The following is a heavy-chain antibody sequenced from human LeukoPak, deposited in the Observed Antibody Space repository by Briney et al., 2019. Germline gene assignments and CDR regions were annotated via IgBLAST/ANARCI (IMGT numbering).Heavy chain of an antibody. CDR3: ARASSLYSYGPW. Sequence: GGSLRLSCAASGFTFSSYTMSWVRQAPGKGLEWVSSISSSSGYIYYADSVKGRFTISRDNAKNSLSLQMNSLRAEDTAVYYCARASSLYSYGPWWGQGTLVTVSS. J-gene: IGHJ4*02. CDR2: ISSSSGYI. V-gene: IGHV3-21*01. D-gene: IGHD5-18*01. CDR1: GFTFSSYT.